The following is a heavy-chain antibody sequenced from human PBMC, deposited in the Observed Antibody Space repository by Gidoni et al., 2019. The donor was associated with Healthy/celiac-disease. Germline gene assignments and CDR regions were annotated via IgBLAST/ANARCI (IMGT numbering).Heavy chain of an antibody. CDR1: GGSISSGSYY. J-gene: IGHJ3*02. V-gene: IGHV4-61*02. CDR3: ARELLNVFDI. D-gene: IGHD2-15*01. Sequence: QVQLQESGPGLVKPSQTLSLTCTVPGGSISSGSYYWSWIRQPAGKGLEWIGRIYTSGSTNYNPSLKSRVTISVDTSKNQFSLKLSSVTAADTAVYYCARELLNVFDIWGQGTMVTVSS. CDR2: IYTSGST.